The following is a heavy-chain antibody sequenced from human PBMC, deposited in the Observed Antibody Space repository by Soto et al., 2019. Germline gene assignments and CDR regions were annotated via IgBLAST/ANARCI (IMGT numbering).Heavy chain of an antibody. D-gene: IGHD3-9*01. CDR2: IYYGGST. J-gene: IGHJ5*02. CDR3: ARHPDVRHDILTGYYYNWFDP. Sequence: PSETLSLTCTVSGGSISSYYWSWIRQPPGKGLEWIGYIYYGGSTNYNPSLKSRVTISVDTSKNQFSLKLSSVTAADTAVYYCARHPDVRHDILTGYYYNWFDPWGQGTLVTVSS. V-gene: IGHV4-59*08. CDR1: GGSISSYY.